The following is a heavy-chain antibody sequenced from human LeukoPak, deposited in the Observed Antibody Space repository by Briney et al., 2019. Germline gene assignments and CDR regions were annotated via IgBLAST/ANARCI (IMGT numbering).Heavy chain of an antibody. V-gene: IGHV1-18*01. Sequence: ASVKVSCKASGYTFTSYGISWVRQAPGQGLEWMGWISAYNGNTNYAQKFQGRVTMTRDTSISTAYMELSRLRSDDTAVYYCARGDSSSWYTQPDYWGQGTLVTVSS. CDR2: ISAYNGNT. CDR1: GYTFTSYG. CDR3: ARGDSSSWYTQPDY. J-gene: IGHJ4*02. D-gene: IGHD6-13*01.